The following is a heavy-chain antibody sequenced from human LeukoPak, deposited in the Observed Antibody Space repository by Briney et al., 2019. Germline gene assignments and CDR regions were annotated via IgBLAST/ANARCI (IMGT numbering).Heavy chain of an antibody. CDR1: GFTFSSYS. D-gene: IGHD5-18*01. J-gene: IGHJ3*02. V-gene: IGHV3-21*01. Sequence: NPGGSLRLSCAASGFTFSSYSMNWVRQAPGKGLEWVSSISSSSSSYIYYADSVKGRFTISRDNAKNSLYLQMNSLRAEDTAVYYCARDLGPGYSYGPDAFDIWGQGTMVTVSS. CDR3: ARDLGPGYSYGPDAFDI. CDR2: ISSSSSSYI.